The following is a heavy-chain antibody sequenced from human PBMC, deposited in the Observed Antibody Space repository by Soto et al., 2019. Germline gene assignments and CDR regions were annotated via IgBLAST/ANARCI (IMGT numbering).Heavy chain of an antibody. CDR1: GFTVSCFG. Sequence: GGSLRLSCAASGFTVSCFGLHWVRQVPGKGLEWVAFISSDGGKAYYADSMKGRFTISRDNSKNMLYLQMNSLRAEDTAMYYCAHRHFNKVAYFDYWGQGTLVTVSS. V-gene: IGHV3-30-3*01. CDR2: ISSDGGKA. J-gene: IGHJ4*02. CDR3: AHRHFNKVAYFDY.